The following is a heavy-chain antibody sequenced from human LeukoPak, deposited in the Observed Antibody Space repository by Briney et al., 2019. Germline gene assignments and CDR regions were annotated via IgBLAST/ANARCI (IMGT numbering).Heavy chain of an antibody. CDR2: VRYDGSNK. D-gene: IGHD5-18*01. Sequence: GGSLRLSCAASGFTFRSYGMHWVRQAPGKGLEWVAFVRYDGSNKYYADSVKGRFTISRDNSKNTLYLQMNSLRAEDTAVYYCARDFSLWIQLWFIFDYWGQGTLVTVSS. CDR3: ARDFSLWIQLWFIFDY. V-gene: IGHV3-30*02. CDR1: GFTFRSYG. J-gene: IGHJ4*02.